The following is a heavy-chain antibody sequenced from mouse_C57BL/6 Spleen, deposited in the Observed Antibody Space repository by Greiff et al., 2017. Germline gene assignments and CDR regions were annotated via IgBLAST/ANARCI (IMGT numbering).Heavy chain of an antibody. CDR3: ARWGTTDFDY. CDR1: GFNIKDYY. Sequence: EVKVVESGAELVKPGASVKLSCTASGFNIKDYYMHWVKRRTEQGLEWIGRTDPEDGETKYAPKFQGKATITADTSSNTAYLQLSSLTSEDTAVYYCARWGTTDFDYWGQGTTLTVSS. J-gene: IGHJ2*01. CDR2: TDPEDGET. D-gene: IGHD1-1*01. V-gene: IGHV14-2*01.